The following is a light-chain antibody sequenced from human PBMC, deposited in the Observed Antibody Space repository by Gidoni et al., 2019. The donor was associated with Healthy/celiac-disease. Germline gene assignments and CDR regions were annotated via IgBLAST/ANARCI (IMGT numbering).Light chain of an antibody. CDR3: QTWGTGIHWV. V-gene: IGLV4-69*01. CDR1: SGHSSSA. CDR2: LNSDGSH. J-gene: IGLJ3*02. Sequence: QLVLPQSPSASASLGASVKLTCTLSSGHSSSAIAWHQQQPEKGPRYLMKLNSDGSHTKGDGIPERFSGSSSGAERYLTISSLQSEDEADYYCQTWGTGIHWVFGGGTKLTVL.